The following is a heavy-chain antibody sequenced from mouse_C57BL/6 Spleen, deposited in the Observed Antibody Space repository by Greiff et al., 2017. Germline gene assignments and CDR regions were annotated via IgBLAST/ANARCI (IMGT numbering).Heavy chain of an antibody. CDR3: VRHEYDYSYAMDY. V-gene: IGHV10-1*01. J-gene: IGHJ4*01. CDR2: IRSKSNNYAT. CDR1: GFSFNTYA. D-gene: IGHD2-4*01. Sequence: EVQGVESGGGLVQPKGSLKLSCAASGFSFNTYAMNWVRQAPGKGLEWVARIRSKSNNYATYYADSVKDRFTISRDDSESMLYLQMNNLKTEDTAMYYCVRHEYDYSYAMDYWGQGTSVTVSS.